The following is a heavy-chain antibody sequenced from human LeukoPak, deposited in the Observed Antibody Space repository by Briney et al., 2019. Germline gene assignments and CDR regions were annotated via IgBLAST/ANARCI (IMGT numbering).Heavy chain of an antibody. CDR3: AKVTRYSSGWYYFDY. CDR1: GFTFSSYA. D-gene: IGHD6-19*01. CDR2: ISGSGGST. V-gene: IGHV3-23*01. Sequence: GGSLRLSCAASGFTFSSYAMSWVRQAPGKGLEWVSAISGSGGSTYYADSVKGRFTISGDNSKNTLYLQMNSLRAEDTAVYYCAKVTRYSSGWYYFDYWGQGTLVTVSS. J-gene: IGHJ4*02.